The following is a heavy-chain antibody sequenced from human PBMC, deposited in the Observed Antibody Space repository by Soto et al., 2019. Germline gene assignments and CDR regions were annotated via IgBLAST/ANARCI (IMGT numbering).Heavy chain of an antibody. J-gene: IGHJ4*02. Sequence: SETLSLTCTVSGGSISSGGYYWSWIRQHPGKGLEWIGYIYYSGSTYYNPSLKSRVTISVDTSKNQFSLKLSSVTAADTAVYFCAWWIASGGLDFCGQGTLVIVSS. V-gene: IGHV4-31*03. D-gene: IGHD2-15*01. CDR1: GGSISSGGYY. CDR3: AWWIASGGLDF. CDR2: IYYSGST.